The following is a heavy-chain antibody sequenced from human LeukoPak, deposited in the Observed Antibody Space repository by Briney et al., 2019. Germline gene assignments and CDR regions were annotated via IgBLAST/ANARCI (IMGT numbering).Heavy chain of an antibody. V-gene: IGHV1-69*04. CDR3: ARGLYDSSGYYPEDDY. Sequence: SVKVSCKASGGTFSSYAISCVRQAPGQGLEWMGRIIPILGIANYAQKFQGRVTITADKSTSTAYMELSSLRSEDTAVYYCARGLYDSSGYYPEDDYWGQGTLVTVSS. D-gene: IGHD3-22*01. CDR1: GGTFSSYA. J-gene: IGHJ4*02. CDR2: IIPILGIA.